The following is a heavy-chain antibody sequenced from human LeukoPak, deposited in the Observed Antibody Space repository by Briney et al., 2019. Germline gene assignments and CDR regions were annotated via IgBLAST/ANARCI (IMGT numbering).Heavy chain of an antibody. CDR3: AKNIRQLGNYYYYMDV. J-gene: IGHJ6*03. D-gene: IGHD7-27*01. V-gene: IGHV3-23*01. CDR2: ISGTGVNT. CDR1: GFNFDDYG. Sequence: GGSLRLSCVASGFNFDDYGMSWVRQAPGKGLEWVSSISGTGVNTFDADSVKGRFTISRDNSKNTLYLQMNSLRAEDTAIYYCAKNIRQLGNYYYYMDVWGTGTTVTVSS.